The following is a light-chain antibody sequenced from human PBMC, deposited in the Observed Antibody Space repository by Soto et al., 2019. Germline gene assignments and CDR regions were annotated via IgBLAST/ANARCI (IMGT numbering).Light chain of an antibody. CDR2: DTS. CDR3: HQSNK. V-gene: IGKV3D-11*01. J-gene: IGKJ5*01. Sequence: EILTTQCPAALCVSPGERANLSCRAGQGVSSNLDRYQQKPGQTPRLLIYDTSKGATAIPARFSGSRSGTDFTLTISSLEPEDFGVYFCHQSNKFGQGTRLEIK. CDR1: QGVSSN.